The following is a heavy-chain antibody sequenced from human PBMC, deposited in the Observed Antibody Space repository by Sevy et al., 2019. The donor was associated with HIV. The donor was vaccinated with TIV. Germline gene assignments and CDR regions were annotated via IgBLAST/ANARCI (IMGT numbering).Heavy chain of an antibody. Sequence: SETLSLTCTVSGGSISSGDYYWSWIRQPPGKGLQWIGYIYSSGGTYYTPFLNSRVSMSVDTSKNQFSLKLSTVTAADTAVYYCASKRGYSSGPFDYWGQGTLVTVSS. CDR2: IYSSGGT. CDR3: ASKRGYSSGPFDY. D-gene: IGHD5-18*01. V-gene: IGHV4-30-4*01. J-gene: IGHJ4*02. CDR1: GGSISSGDYY.